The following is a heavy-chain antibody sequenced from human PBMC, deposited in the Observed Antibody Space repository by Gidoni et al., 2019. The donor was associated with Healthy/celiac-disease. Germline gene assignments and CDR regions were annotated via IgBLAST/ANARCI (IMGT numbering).Heavy chain of an antibody. CDR3: AKRGDVVVVAATPFDY. Sequence: EVQLLESGGGLVQPGGSLRLSCSASGLTFRSYAMGWVRQAPGKGLEWVSAISGSGGSTYYADSVKGRFTISRDNSKNTLYLQMNSLRAEDTAVYYCAKRGDVVVVAATPFDYWGQGTLVTVSS. J-gene: IGHJ4*02. V-gene: IGHV3-23*01. CDR2: ISGSGGST. CDR1: GLTFRSYA. D-gene: IGHD2-15*01.